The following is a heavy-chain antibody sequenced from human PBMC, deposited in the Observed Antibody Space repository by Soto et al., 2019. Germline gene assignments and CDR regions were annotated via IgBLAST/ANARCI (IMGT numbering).Heavy chain of an antibody. CDR2: IYYSGST. CDR1: GGSISSYY. J-gene: IGHJ6*03. V-gene: IGHV4-59*08. Sequence: SQTLSLTCTVSGGSISSYYWSWIRQPPGKGLEWIGYIYYSGSTNYNPSLKSRVTISVDTSKNQFSLKLSSVTAADTAVYYCARQRGHDYRHYYYMDVWGKGTTVTVSS. CDR3: ARQRGHDYRHYYYMDV. D-gene: IGHD4-17*01.